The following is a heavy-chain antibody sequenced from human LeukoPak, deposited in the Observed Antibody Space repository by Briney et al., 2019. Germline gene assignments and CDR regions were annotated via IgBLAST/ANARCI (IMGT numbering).Heavy chain of an antibody. V-gene: IGHV3-21*01. J-gene: IGHJ6*04. CDR2: MSNSGSYI. CDR3: ARDRDNGMDV. D-gene: IGHD2-15*01. CDR1: GFTFSSYS. Sequence: GGSLRLSCAASGFTFSSYSMNWFRQAPGKGLEWVSSMSNSGSYIYYAESVQGRFTISRDNAKNTLFLQMNSLRDEDTAVYYCARDRDNGMDVWGKGTTVTVSS.